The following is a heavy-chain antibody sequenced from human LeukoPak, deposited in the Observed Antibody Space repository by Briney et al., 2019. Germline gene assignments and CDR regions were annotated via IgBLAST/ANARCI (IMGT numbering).Heavy chain of an antibody. CDR2: ISGSGGST. V-gene: IGHV3-23*01. Sequence: GGSLRLSCAASGFTFSSYGMSWVRQAPGKGLEWVSGISGSGGSTYYADSVKGRFTIPRDNSKNTLYLQMNSLRAEDTAVYYCAKADPVAVVYYFDYWGQGTLVTVSS. CDR3: AKADPVAVVYYFDY. J-gene: IGHJ4*02. CDR1: GFTFSSYG. D-gene: IGHD4-23*01.